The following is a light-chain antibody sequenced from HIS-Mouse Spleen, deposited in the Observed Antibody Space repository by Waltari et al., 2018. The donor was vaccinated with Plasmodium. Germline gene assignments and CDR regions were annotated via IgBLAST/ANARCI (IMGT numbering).Light chain of an antibody. Sequence: QPVLTQPPSSSATPGQSARLTCTLPSDINVGRHNIHWSQQQRGSPPRYLLYYYSDSDKGQGSGVPSRFSGSKDASANTGILLISGLQSEDEADYYCMIWPSNASGVFGGGTKLTVL. CDR1: SDINVGRHN. CDR2: YYSDSDK. J-gene: IGLJ3*02. CDR3: MIWPSNASGV. V-gene: IGLV5-37*01.